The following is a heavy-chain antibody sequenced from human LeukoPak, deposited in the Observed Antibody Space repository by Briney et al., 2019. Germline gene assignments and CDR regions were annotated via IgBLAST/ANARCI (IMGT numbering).Heavy chain of an antibody. D-gene: IGHD5-24*01. CDR2: IWYDGSQK. CDR3: AKTIPYWYFDL. V-gene: IGHV3-33*06. J-gene: IGHJ2*01. CDR1: GFTFSSYG. Sequence: GGSLRLSCAASGFTFSSYGMPWVRTAPGKGLEWVAVIWYDGSQKYYADSVKGRFTISRDNSKNTLYLQMNSLRAEDTAKYYCAKTIPYWYFDLWGRGTLVTVSS.